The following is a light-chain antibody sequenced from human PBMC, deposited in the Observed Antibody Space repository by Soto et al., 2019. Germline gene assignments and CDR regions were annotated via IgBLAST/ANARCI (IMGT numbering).Light chain of an antibody. Sequence: EIVLTQSPGTLSLSPGERATLSCRASQSVSSSYLAWYQQKPGQAPRLLIYGASSRATGIPDRFSGSGSGTDFTLTISRLEPEDFAVYYCQQYGISQYTCGQGNKLEIK. J-gene: IGKJ2*01. CDR2: GAS. CDR1: QSVSSSY. V-gene: IGKV3-20*01. CDR3: QQYGISQYT.